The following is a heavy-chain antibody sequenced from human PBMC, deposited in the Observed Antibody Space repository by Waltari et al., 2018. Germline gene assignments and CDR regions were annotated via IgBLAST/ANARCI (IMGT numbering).Heavy chain of an antibody. CDR2: IYYTGST. V-gene: IGHV4-59*08. J-gene: IGHJ4*02. D-gene: IGHD1-1*01. CDR1: GGSIHNYH. CDR3: ARGEMANWVYFDY. Sequence: QVQLQESGPGLVQPSETLSLTCPIPGGSIHNYHWSWFRQPPGKGLEWIAYIYYTGSTNYNPSLRGRVTMSLDTSKNQFSLNLSAVTAADTAFYCCARGEMANWVYFDYWGQGTLVTVSS.